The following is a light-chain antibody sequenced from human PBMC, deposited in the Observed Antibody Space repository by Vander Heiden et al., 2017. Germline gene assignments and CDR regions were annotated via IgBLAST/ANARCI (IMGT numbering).Light chain of an antibody. CDR2: GAS. J-gene: IGKJ1*01. CDR3: QQSYSAPRT. Sequence: DIQMTQSPSSLSASAADRVTLTCRASPSISSYLNWYQQKPGKAPKRLIYGASSLQRGVPSRYSGSGSGTDFTLTISSLQPEDFATYYCQQSYSAPRTFGQGTKVEIK. V-gene: IGKV1-39*01. CDR1: PSISSY.